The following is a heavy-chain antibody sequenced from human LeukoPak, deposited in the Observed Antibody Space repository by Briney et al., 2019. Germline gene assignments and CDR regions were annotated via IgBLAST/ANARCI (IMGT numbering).Heavy chain of an antibody. D-gene: IGHD6-19*01. V-gene: IGHV3-66*01. CDR2: TYLYQNT. CDR3: ACSGPYSNGGVMTDY. J-gene: IGHJ4*02. CDR1: VLIVNNNY. Sequence: GWSLRLSCPPSVLIVNNNYMIWVRQAPGKGLEWVSITYLYQNTNYPHSVKGRFTISRDNSKNTLSLQMNSLRAEDAAVYYCACSGPYSNGGVMTDYWGQGTLVTVSS.